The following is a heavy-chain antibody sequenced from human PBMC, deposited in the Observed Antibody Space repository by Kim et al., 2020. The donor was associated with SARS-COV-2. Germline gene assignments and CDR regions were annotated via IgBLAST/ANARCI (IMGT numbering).Heavy chain of an antibody. D-gene: IGHD6-13*01. CDR3: AKELQQQLVFCRRVYGMDV. V-gene: IGHV3-23*01. CDR2: ISGSGGST. Sequence: GGSLRLSCAASGFTFSSYAMSWVRQAPGKGLEWVSAISGSGGSTYYADSVKGRFTISRDNSKNTLYLQMNSLRAEDTAVYYCAKELQQQLVFCRRVYGMDVWGQGTTVTVSS. CDR1: GFTFSSYA. J-gene: IGHJ6*02.